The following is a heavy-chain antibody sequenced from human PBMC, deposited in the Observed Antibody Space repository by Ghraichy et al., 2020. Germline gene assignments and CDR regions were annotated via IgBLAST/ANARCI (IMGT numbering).Heavy chain of an antibody. CDR1: GFTFTNYA. D-gene: IGHD1-26*01. J-gene: IGHJ4*02. V-gene: IGHV3-23*01. Sequence: GGSLRLSCAASGFTFTNYAMRWVRQAPGKGLEWVAAISGSGDGAYYADSVKGRFTISRDNSKNTLYLQMNSLRAEDTAVYYCAKDPPPGGSYYTWYYFDYCRQGALITVSS. CDR2: ISGSGDGA. CDR3: AKDPPPGGSYYTWYYFDY.